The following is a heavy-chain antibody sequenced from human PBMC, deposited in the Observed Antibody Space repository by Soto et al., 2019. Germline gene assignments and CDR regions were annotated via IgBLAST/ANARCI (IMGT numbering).Heavy chain of an antibody. CDR3: AKDRYFEGGRGV. CDR1: GFTFSSYG. CDR2: ISYDGSNK. D-gene: IGHD3-9*01. J-gene: IGHJ6*02. Sequence: GGSLRLSCAASGFTFSSYGMHWVRPAPAKGLEWVAVISYDGSNKYYADSVKGRFTISRDNSKNTLYLQMNSLRAEDKAVYYCAKDRYFEGGRGVWGQGTTVTVSS. V-gene: IGHV3-30*18.